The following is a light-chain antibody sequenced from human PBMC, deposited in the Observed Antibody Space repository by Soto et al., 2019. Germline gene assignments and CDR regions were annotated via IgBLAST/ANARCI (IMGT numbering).Light chain of an antibody. J-gene: IGLJ1*01. CDR3: SSYTSSSTYV. Sequence: QSALTQPASVSGSPGQSITISCTGTSSDIGGYNYVSWYQQHPGTAPKLLIYEVSNRPSGVSNRFSGSKSGNTASLTISGLQAEADADYYCSSYTSSSTYVFGTGTKLTVL. CDR1: SSDIGGYNY. V-gene: IGLV2-14*01. CDR2: EVS.